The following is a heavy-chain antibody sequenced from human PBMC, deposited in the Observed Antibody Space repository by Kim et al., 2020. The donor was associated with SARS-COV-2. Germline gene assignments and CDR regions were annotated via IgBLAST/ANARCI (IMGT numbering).Heavy chain of an antibody. CDR3: AREKVGGWFDP. J-gene: IGHJ5*02. D-gene: IGHD3-16*01. Sequence: TNYSPSLQSLVTISVDTSKNQFSLKLSSVTAADTAVYYCAREKVGGWFDPWGQGTLVTVSS. CDR2: T. V-gene: IGHV4-59*01.